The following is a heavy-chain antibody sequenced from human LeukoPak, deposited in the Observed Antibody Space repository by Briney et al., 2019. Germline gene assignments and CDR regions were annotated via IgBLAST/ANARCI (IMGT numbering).Heavy chain of an antibody. D-gene: IGHD6-6*01. V-gene: IGHV3-23*01. CDR2: ISGSGGST. J-gene: IGHJ4*02. Sequence: PEGSLRLSCAASGFTFSSYAMSWVRQAPGKGLEWVSAISGSGGSTYYADSVKGRFTISRDNSKNTLYLQMNSLRAEDRAVYCCAKGSYSSSWRGRFVCWGKATLVIVS. CDR3: AKGSYSSSWRGRFVC. CDR1: GFTFSSYA.